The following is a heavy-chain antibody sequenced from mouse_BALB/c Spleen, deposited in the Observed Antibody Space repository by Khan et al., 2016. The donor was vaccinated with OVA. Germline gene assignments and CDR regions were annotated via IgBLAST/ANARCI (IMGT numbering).Heavy chain of an antibody. J-gene: IGHJ3*01. CDR3: VRQGYGYSWFVY. D-gene: IGHD2-2*01. CDR1: GFTFNTYA. Sequence: EVQLVESGGGLVQPKGSLKLSCAASGFTFNTYAMNWVRQAPGKGLEWVARIKNTSNNYATYYADSVKDRFTISRDDSQSMIYLQMNNVKTEDTAMYYCVRQGYGYSWFVYWGQGTLVTVSA. V-gene: IGHV10-1*02. CDR2: IKNTSNNYAT.